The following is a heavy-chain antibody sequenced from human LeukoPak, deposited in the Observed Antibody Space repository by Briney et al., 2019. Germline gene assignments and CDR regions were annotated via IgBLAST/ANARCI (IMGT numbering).Heavy chain of an antibody. D-gene: IGHD3-10*01. Sequence: PGGSLRLSCAASGFTFSDYYMNWIRQVPGKGLEWVSYISSSGRTIYYADSVKGRFTISRDNAKNSLYLQMNSLRAEDTAVYYCTKPLAGTYYYGSGYWGQGTLVTVSS. CDR2: ISSSGRTI. CDR1: GFTFSDYY. CDR3: TKPLAGTYYYGSGY. V-gene: IGHV3-11*04. J-gene: IGHJ4*02.